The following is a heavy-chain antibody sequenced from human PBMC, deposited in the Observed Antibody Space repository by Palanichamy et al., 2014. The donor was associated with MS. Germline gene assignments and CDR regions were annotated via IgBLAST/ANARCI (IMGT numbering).Heavy chain of an antibody. Sequence: QVQLQQWGAGLLKPSETLSLTCAVYGGVLQWLLLELDPPAPRKGLEWIGEINHSGSTNYNPSLKSRVTISVDTSKNQFSLKLSSVTAADTAVYYCARGGSHLTYNWFDPWGQGTLVTVSS. CDR3: ARGGSHLTYNWFDP. V-gene: IGHV4-34*01. J-gene: IGHJ5*02. D-gene: IGHD1-26*01. CDR2: INHSGST. CDR1: GGVLQWLL.